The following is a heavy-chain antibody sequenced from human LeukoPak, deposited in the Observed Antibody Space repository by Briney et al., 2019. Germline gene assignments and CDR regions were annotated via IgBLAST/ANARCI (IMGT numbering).Heavy chain of an antibody. J-gene: IGHJ5*02. D-gene: IGHD2-15*01. CDR3: ARGYCTGGSCSGAWFDP. CDR2: INPNSGGT. Sequence: ASVKVSCKASGYTFTGYHIHWVRQAPGQGLEWMGWINPNSGGTNYAQKFQGRVTMTRDTSISTAYIELNSLRPDDTAVYYCARGYCTGGSCSGAWFDPWGQGTLVTVSS. V-gene: IGHV1-2*02. CDR1: GYTFTGYH.